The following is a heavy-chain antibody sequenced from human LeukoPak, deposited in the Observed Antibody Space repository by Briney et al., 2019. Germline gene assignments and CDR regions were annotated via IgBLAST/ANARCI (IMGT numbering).Heavy chain of an antibody. D-gene: IGHD1-26*01. J-gene: IGHJ4*02. Sequence: GGALRLSCAASGFTFSSYAMHWVRQAPGKGLEYVSAISSNGGSTYYANSVKGRFTISRDNSKNTLYLQMGSLRAEDMAVYYCARSEFIVGATLDYWGQGTLVTVSS. CDR2: ISSNGGST. V-gene: IGHV3-64*01. CDR1: GFTFSSYA. CDR3: ARSEFIVGATLDY.